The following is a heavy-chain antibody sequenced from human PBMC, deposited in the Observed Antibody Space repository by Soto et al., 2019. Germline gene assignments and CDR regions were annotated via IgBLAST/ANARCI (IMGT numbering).Heavy chain of an antibody. J-gene: IGHJ4*02. D-gene: IGHD6-19*01. Sequence: EVQLVESGGGLVKSGGSLTLSCEASGFSFDYFGMTWVCQAPGKGLEWVSFISSSASYIYYSDSVKGRFTVSRDNAKKSLNLPMNSLRAEDTAVYYCARSRSHWLASDSWGQGTLVTVSA. CDR1: GFSFDYFG. CDR3: ARSRSHWLASDS. CDR2: ISSSASYI. V-gene: IGHV3-21*01.